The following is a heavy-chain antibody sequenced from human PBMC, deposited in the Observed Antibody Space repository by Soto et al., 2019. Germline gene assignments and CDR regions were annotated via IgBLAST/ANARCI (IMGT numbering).Heavy chain of an antibody. J-gene: IGHJ5*02. V-gene: IGHV4-59*01. CDR1: GASITTYY. CDR2: ISYSGST. Sequence: ETLSLTCSVSGASITTYYWSWIRQPPGKGLEWIGSISYSGSTKYNPSLESRVMISLDTSKDQFSLRLTSVTAADTALYYCARDWDSSGLFDPWGQGALVTVSS. D-gene: IGHD3-10*01. CDR3: ARDWDSSGLFDP.